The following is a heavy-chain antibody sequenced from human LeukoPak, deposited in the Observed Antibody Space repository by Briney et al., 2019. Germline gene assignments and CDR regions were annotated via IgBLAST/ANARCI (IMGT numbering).Heavy chain of an antibody. CDR3: ARGGTLWFGDYSWFDP. Sequence: SETLSLTCTVSGGSISSSSYYWSWIRQPPGKGLEWIGEINHSGSTNYNPSLKSRVTISVDTSKNQFSLKLSSVTAADTAVYYCARGGTLWFGDYSWFDPWGQGTLVTVSS. CDR2: INHSGST. CDR1: GGSISSSSYY. J-gene: IGHJ5*02. D-gene: IGHD3-10*01. V-gene: IGHV4-39*07.